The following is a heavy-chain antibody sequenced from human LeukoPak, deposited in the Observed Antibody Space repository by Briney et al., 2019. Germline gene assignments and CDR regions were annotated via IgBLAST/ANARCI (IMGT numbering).Heavy chain of an antibody. Sequence: ASVKVSCKASGYTFTSYGINWVRQATGQGLEWMGWMNPNSGNTGYAQKFQGRVTMTRNTSISTAYMELSSLRSEDTAVYYCARGVGPTSYDSSGFDPWGQGTLVTVSS. CDR1: GYTFTSYG. V-gene: IGHV1-8*02. J-gene: IGHJ5*02. CDR2: MNPNSGNT. D-gene: IGHD3-22*01. CDR3: ARGVGPTSYDSSGFDP.